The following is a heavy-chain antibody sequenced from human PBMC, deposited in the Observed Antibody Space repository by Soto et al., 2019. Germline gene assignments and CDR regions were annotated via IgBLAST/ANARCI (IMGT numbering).Heavy chain of an antibody. D-gene: IGHD5-12*01. CDR2: IIPIFGTT. V-gene: IGHV1-69*06. CDR3: ARDLGSGYDPGDY. CDR1: GDIFSGYS. Sequence: ASVKVSCKTSGDIFSGYSISWVRQAPGQGLEWMGGIIPIFGTTNYAQRFHGRVTITADKSTSTVYMELYSLKSEDTAVYYCARDLGSGYDPGDYWGQGTLVTVSS. J-gene: IGHJ4*02.